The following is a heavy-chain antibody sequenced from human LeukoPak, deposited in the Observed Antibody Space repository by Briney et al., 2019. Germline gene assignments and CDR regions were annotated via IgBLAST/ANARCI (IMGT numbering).Heavy chain of an antibody. CDR2: IYYSGST. D-gene: IGHD6-13*01. CDR1: GGSISSSSYY. J-gene: IGHJ4*02. CDR3: ARSSSTQWAGGSY. Sequence: SSETLSLTCTVSGGSISSSSYYWGWIRQPPGKGLEWIGSIYYSGSTYYNPSLKSRVTISVDTSKNQFSLKLSSVTAADTAVYYCARSSSTQWAGGSYWGQGTLVTVSS. V-gene: IGHV4-39*07.